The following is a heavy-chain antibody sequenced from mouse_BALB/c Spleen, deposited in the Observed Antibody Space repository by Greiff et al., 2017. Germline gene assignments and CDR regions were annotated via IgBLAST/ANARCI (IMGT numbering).Heavy chain of an antibody. CDR1: GFTFSDYY. D-gene: IGHD2-4*01. CDR2: ISDGGSYT. V-gene: IGHV5-4*02. J-gene: IGHJ2*01. Sequence: EVKVEESGGGLVKPGGSLKLSCAASGFTFSDYYMYWVRQTPEKRLEWVATISDGGSYTYYPDSVKGRFTISRDNAKNNLYLQMSSLKSEDTAMYYCARDDYGFDYWGQGTTLTVSS. CDR3: ARDDYGFDY.